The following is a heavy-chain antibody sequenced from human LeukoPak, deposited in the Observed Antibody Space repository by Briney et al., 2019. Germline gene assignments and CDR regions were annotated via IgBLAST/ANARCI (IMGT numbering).Heavy chain of an antibody. Sequence: GGSLRLSCAASGFTVSSNYMSWVRQAPGKGLEWVSVIYSGGSTYYADSVKGRFTISRDNSKNTLYLQMNSLRAEDTAVYYCSKTSVLRYFDWLYNNDAFDIWGQGTMVTVSS. D-gene: IGHD3-9*01. CDR1: GFTVSSNY. J-gene: IGHJ3*02. CDR2: IYSGGST. V-gene: IGHV3-66*01. CDR3: SKTSVLRYFDWLYNNDAFDI.